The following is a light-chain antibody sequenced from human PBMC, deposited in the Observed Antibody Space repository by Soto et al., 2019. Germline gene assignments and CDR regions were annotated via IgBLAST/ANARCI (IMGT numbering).Light chain of an antibody. CDR3: QQYGSSPPT. J-gene: IGKJ2*01. Sequence: EIVLTQSPGTLSLSPGERATLSCRASQTVSSSCLAWYQQKPGQAPSLLIYGASSRATGIPDRFSGSGSGTDFTLTTSRLEPEDFAVYYCQQYGSSPPTFGQGTKLEIK. V-gene: IGKV3-20*01. CDR2: GAS. CDR1: QTVSSSC.